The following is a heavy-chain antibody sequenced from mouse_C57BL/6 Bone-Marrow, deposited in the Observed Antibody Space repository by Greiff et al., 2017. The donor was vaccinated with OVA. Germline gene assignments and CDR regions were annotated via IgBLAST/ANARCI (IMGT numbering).Heavy chain of an antibody. V-gene: IGHV3-6*01. D-gene: IGHD1-1*01. CDR2: ISYDGSN. CDR3: AREGNYYGSSYGRYFDV. Sequence: DVKLQESGPGLVKPSQSLSLTCSVTGYSITSGYYWYWIRQFPGNQLEWMGYISYDGSNNYNPSLKNRISITRDTSKNQFFLKLKSVTTEDTATYYCAREGNYYGSSYGRYFDVWGTGTTVTVSS. CDR1: GYSITSGYY. J-gene: IGHJ1*03.